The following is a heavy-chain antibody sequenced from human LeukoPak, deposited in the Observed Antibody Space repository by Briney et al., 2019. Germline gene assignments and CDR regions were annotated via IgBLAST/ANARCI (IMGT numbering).Heavy chain of an antibody. CDR3: ARDNSLGSRVEFDY. V-gene: IGHV3-23*01. D-gene: IGHD4-23*01. Sequence: GGSLRLSCATSGFTFSSYAMSWVRQAPGKGLEWVSVISGSGGSTYYADSVKGRFTISRDNAKNSLYLQMNSLRAEDTAVYYCARDNSLGSRVEFDYWGQGTLVTVSS. J-gene: IGHJ4*02. CDR1: GFTFSSYA. CDR2: ISGSGGST.